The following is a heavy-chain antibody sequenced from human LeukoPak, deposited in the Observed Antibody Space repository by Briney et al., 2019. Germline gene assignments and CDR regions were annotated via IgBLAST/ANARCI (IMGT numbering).Heavy chain of an antibody. CDR2: INHSGST. CDR1: GGAFSGHY. D-gene: IGHD2-2*01. V-gene: IGHV4-34*01. Sequence: SETLSLTCAVYGGAFSGHYWSWIRQPPGKGLEWIGEINHSGSTNYNPSLKSRLTISVDTSKNQFSLMLNSVTAADTAVHYCARDGSGTRGWFDPWGQGTLVTVSS. J-gene: IGHJ5*02. CDR3: ARDGSGTRGWFDP.